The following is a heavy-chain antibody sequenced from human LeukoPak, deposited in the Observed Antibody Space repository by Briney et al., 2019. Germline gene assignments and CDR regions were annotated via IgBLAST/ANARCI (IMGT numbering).Heavy chain of an antibody. CDR3: ARENSNSWHLDY. J-gene: IGHJ4*02. CDR1: GGSISTYY. D-gene: IGHD6-13*01. CDR2: IYNSGST. Sequence: SETLSLTCTVSGGSISTYYWSWIRQPPGKGLEWIGYIYNSGSTNYNPSLKSRVTISVDTSKNQFSLKLSSVTAADTAVYYCARENSNSWHLDYWGQGTLVTVSS. V-gene: IGHV4-59*13.